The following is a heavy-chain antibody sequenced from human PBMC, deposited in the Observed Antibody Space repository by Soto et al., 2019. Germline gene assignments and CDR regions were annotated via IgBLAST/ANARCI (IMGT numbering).Heavy chain of an antibody. J-gene: IGHJ4*02. CDR1: GGSISSYY. CDR2: IYYSGST. D-gene: IGHD5-12*01. CDR3: ARDRGGYSGYDPAVYFDY. Sequence: QVQLQESGPRLVKPSETLSLTCTVSGGSISSYYWSWIRQPPGKGLEWIGYIYYSGSTNYNPSLKSRVTISVDTSKNQFSLKLSSVTAADTAVYYCARDRGGYSGYDPAVYFDYWGQGTLVTVSS. V-gene: IGHV4-59*01.